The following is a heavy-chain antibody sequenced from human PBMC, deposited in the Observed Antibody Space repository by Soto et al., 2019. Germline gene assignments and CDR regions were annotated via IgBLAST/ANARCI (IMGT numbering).Heavy chain of an antibody. CDR1: RYSFTSYW. J-gene: IGHJ5*02. Sequence: GESLKISCKGSRYSFTSYWISWVLHMPGKGLEWMGRIDPSDSYTNYSPSFQGHVTISADKSISTAYLQWSSLKASDTAMYYCARGRSSSPGWFDPWGQGTLVTVSS. D-gene: IGHD6-6*01. CDR2: IDPSDSYT. V-gene: IGHV5-10-1*01. CDR3: ARGRSSSPGWFDP.